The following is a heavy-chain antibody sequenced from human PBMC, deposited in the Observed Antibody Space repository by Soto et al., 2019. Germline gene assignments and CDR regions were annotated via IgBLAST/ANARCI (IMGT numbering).Heavy chain of an antibody. CDR3: ARVHFQRPNPFDY. J-gene: IGHJ4*02. CDR1: GGSISSGGYY. CDR2: IYYSGST. Sequence: QVQLQESGPGLVKPSQTLSLTCTVSGGSISSGGYYWSWIRQHPGKGLEWIGYIYYSGSTYYNPPLKSRVTITIDTSKNQFSLKLSSVTAADTAVYYCARVHFQRPNPFDYWGQGTLVTVSS. V-gene: IGHV4-31*03. D-gene: IGHD3-3*02.